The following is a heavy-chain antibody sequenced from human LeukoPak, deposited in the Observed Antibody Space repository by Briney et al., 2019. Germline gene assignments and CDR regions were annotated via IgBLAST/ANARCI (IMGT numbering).Heavy chain of an antibody. V-gene: IGHV4-59*02. Sequence: SDTVSLTCSVSGGSVNNYYWRWIRQPPGKGLESIGYMYYNRNANYNPYLKRRATMSVDRSKNQVSLNLRSVTGPDTAVYDCARGRDYGDSIDYGGQGTLLTVSS. CDR2: MYYNRNA. CDR3: ARGRDYGDSIDY. CDR1: GGSVNNYY. D-gene: IGHD4-17*01. J-gene: IGHJ4*02.